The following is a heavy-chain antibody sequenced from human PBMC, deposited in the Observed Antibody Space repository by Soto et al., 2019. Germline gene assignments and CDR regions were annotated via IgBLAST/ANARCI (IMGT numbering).Heavy chain of an antibody. CDR1: GYTFTGYY. V-gene: IGHV1-2*02. Sequence: ASVKVSCKASGYTFTGYYMHWVRQAPGQGLERMGWINPNSGGTNDAQKFQGRVTMTRDTSISTAYMELSRLRSDDTAVYYCARPRPSSGWYVGYYYYGMDVWGQGMTVTVSS. CDR3: ARPRPSSGWYVGYYYYGMDV. D-gene: IGHD6-19*01. J-gene: IGHJ6*02. CDR2: INPNSGGT.